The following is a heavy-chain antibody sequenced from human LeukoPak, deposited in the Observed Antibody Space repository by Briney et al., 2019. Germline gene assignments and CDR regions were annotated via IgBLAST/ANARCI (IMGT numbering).Heavy chain of an antibody. CDR2: IYTSGST. CDR3: ARSTYHTYYFDY. V-gene: IGHV4-4*07. Sequence: SETLSLTCTVSGGSISSYYWNWIRQPAGKRLEWIGRIYTSGSTNYNPSLKSRVTMSVDTSKNQFSLKLSSVTAADTAVYYCARSTYHTYYFDYWGQGTLVTVSS. J-gene: IGHJ4*02. D-gene: IGHD1-14*01. CDR1: GGSISSYY.